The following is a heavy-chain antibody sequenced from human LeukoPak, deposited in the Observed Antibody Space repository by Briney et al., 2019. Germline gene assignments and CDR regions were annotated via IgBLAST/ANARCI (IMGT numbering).Heavy chain of an antibody. J-gene: IGHJ4*02. D-gene: IGHD3-10*01. Sequence: SETLSLTCTVSGGSISSSSYYWGWIRQPPGKGLEWIGSLYSSGNTHYNPSLKSRVTISVDTSKNQFSLKLSSVTAADTAVYYCASQNYYGSGSYDYWGQGTLVTVSS. CDR1: GGSISSSSYY. V-gene: IGHV4-39*07. CDR3: ASQNYYGSGSYDY. CDR2: LYSSGNT.